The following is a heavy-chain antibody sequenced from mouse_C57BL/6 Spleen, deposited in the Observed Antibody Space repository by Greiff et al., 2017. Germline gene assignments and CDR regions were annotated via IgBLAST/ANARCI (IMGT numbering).Heavy chain of an antibody. D-gene: IGHD4-1*01. J-gene: IGHJ3*01. V-gene: IGHV1-15*01. CDR2: IDPETGGT. CDR1: GYTFTDYE. Sequence: QVQLQQSGAELVRPGASVTLSCKASGYTFTDYEMHWVKQTPVHGLEWIGAIDPETGGTAYNQKFKGKAILTADKSSSTAYMELRSLTSEDSAVYYWTRVGGTWCAYWGQGTLVSVSA. CDR3: TRVGGTWCAY.